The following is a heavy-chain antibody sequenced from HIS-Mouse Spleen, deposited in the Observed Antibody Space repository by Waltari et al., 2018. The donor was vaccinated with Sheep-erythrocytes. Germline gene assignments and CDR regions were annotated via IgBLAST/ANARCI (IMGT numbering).Heavy chain of an antibody. CDR3: ARGAYSSSWYPFQH. CDR2: YDGSNK. Sequence: YDGSNKYYADSVKGRFTISRDNSKNTLYLQMNSLRAEDTAVYYCARGAYSSSWYPFQHLGQGTLVTVSS. V-gene: IGHV3-30-3*01. J-gene: IGHJ1*01. D-gene: IGHD6-13*01.